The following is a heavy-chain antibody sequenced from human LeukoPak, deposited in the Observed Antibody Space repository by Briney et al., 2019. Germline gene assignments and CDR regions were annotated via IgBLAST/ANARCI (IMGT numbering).Heavy chain of an antibody. D-gene: IGHD3-9*01. V-gene: IGHV3-48*01. J-gene: IGHJ6*03. CDR1: GFTFISYG. CDR2: ISSSSSTI. CDR3: AKCILTGYYKGYMDV. Sequence: GGSRRLSWAPPGFTFISYGITWVRKAPGKGLEWFSYISSSSSTIYYADSVKGRFTISRDNSKNTLYLQMNSPRAEDTAVYYCAKCILTGYYKGYMDVWGKGTTVTISS.